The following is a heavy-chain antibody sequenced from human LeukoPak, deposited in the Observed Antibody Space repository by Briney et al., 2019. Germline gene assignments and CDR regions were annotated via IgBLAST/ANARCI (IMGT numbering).Heavy chain of an antibody. D-gene: IGHD3-22*01. CDR1: GYSISSGYY. CDR3: ARPKAMIVVSAFDI. V-gene: IGHV4-38-2*01. J-gene: IGHJ3*02. CDR2: IYHSGST. Sequence: RPSETLSLTCAVSGYSISSGYYWGWIRQPPGKGLEWIGSIYHSGSTYYNPSLKSRVTILVDTSKNQFSLKLSSVTAADTAVYYCARPKAMIVVSAFDIWGQGTMVTVSS.